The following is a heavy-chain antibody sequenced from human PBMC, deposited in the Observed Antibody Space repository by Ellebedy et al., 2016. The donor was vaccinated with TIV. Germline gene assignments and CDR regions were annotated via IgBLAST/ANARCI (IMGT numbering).Heavy chain of an antibody. Sequence: AASVTVSCKASGYTFTSYAVHWVRQAPGQRLEWMGWINAGNGNTKYSQKFQGRVTITRDTAASTAYMELRSLRSEDTAVYYCARDLLPTVPAEISVHYYGMDVWGQGTTVTVSS. CDR2: INAGNGNT. J-gene: IGHJ6*02. D-gene: IGHD2-2*01. CDR1: GYTFTSYA. V-gene: IGHV1-3*01. CDR3: ARDLLPTVPAEISVHYYGMDV.